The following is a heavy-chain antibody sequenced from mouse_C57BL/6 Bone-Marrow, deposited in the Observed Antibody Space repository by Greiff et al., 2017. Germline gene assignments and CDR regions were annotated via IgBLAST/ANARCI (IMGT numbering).Heavy chain of an antibody. D-gene: IGHD1-1*01. Sequence: EVKVVESGGGLVKPGGSLKLSCAASGFTFSSYAMSWVRQTPEKRLEWVATISDGGSYTYYPDNVKGRFTISRDNAKNNLYLQMSHLKSEDTAMYYCARDQGVYGSGFAYWGQGTLVTVSA. CDR2: ISDGGSYT. CDR3: ARDQGVYGSGFAY. V-gene: IGHV5-4*01. CDR1: GFTFSSYA. J-gene: IGHJ3*01.